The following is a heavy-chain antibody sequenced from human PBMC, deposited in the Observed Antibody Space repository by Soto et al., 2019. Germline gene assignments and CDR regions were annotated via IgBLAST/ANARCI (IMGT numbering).Heavy chain of an antibody. CDR3: ARLGGTAVAPGAY. D-gene: IGHD6-19*01. CDR1: GGSISSYY. Sequence: ETLSLTCTVSGGSISSYYWSWIRQPPGKGLEWIGYIYYSGSTNYNPSLKSRVTISVDTSKNQFSLKLSSVTAADTAVYYCARLGGTAVAPGAYWGQGTLVTVSS. CDR2: IYYSGST. V-gene: IGHV4-59*08. J-gene: IGHJ4*02.